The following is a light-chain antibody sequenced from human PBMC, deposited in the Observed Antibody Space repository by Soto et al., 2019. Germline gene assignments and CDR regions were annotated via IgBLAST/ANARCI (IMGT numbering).Light chain of an antibody. V-gene: IGLV1-47*01. CDR2: RDN. CDR3: AAWDDSLSVIYV. CDR1: HSNIGSNF. Sequence: QSVLTRPPSASGTAGQAVTISCSGSHSNIGSNFVYWYQQLPGTAPKLLIYRDNQRPSGVPDRFSVSKSGTSASLAISGLRSEDEADYYCAAWDDSLSVIYVFGTGTKVTVL. J-gene: IGLJ1*01.